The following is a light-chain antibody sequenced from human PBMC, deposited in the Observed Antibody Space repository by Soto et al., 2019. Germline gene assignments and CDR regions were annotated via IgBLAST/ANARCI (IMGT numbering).Light chain of an antibody. Sequence: QSVLTQPPSASGTPGQRDTIACSGSSSNIGSTTVKWYQQLPGTAPKLLIYNNNQRPSGVPDRFSGSKSGTSASLAISGLQSEDEADYYCAAWDDSLNGVVFGGGTQLTVL. CDR2: NNN. J-gene: IGLJ3*02. CDR3: AAWDDSLNGVV. V-gene: IGLV1-44*01. CDR1: SSNIGSTT.